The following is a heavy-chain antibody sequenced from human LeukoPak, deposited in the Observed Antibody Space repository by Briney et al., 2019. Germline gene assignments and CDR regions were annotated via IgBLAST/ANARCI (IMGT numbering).Heavy chain of an antibody. CDR3: ARGSRLGVVERDAFDI. D-gene: IGHD3-3*01. Sequence: PGGSLRLSCAASGFTFRSYEMYWVRQAPGKGLEWVSGISGSGGSGGRTYYADSVRGRFTISRDSSEKTLYLQMNSLRAEDTVVYYCARGSRLGVVERDAFDIWGQGTMVTVSS. V-gene: IGHV3-23*01. CDR1: GFTFRSYE. CDR2: ISGSGGSGGRT. J-gene: IGHJ3*02.